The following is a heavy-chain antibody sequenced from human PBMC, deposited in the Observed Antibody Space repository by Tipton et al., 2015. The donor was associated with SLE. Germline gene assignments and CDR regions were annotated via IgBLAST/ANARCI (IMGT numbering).Heavy chain of an antibody. CDR2: IYSGGST. Sequence: SLRLSCAASGFTFSSYAMNWVRQAPGKGLEWVSVIYSGGSTYYADSVKGRFTISRDNSKNTLYLQMNSLRAEDTAVYYCAEFLGATSHYWGQGTLVTVSS. D-gene: IGHD1-26*01. CDR1: GFTFSSYA. V-gene: IGHV3-23*03. CDR3: AEFLGATSHY. J-gene: IGHJ4*02.